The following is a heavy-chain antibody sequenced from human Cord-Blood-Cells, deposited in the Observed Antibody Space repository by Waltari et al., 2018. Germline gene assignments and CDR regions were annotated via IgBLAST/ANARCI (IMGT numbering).Heavy chain of an antibody. V-gene: IGHV1-24*01. J-gene: IGHJ3*02. Sequence: QVQLVQSGAEVKKPGASVKVSCKVSGYTLTDLSMPWVRHAPGKGLEWMGGFDPEDGETIYAQKFQGRVTMTEDTSTDTAYMELSSLRSEDTAVYYCATVGYCTNGVCYIDDAFDIWGQGTMVTVSS. CDR1: GYTLTDLS. CDR3: ATVGYCTNGVCYIDDAFDI. CDR2: FDPEDGET. D-gene: IGHD2-8*01.